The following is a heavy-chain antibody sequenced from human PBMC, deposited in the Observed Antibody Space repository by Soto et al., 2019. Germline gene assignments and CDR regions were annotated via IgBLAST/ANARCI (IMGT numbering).Heavy chain of an antibody. CDR3: ARDSEYSGYGDFDY. CDR2: TYYRSKWYN. V-gene: IGHV6-1*01. J-gene: IGHJ4*02. CDR1: GDSVSSNSAA. Sequence: SPTLSLTCAISGDSVSSNSAAWNWIRQSPSRGLEWLGRTYYRSKWYNDYAVSVKSRITINPDTSKNQFSLQLNSVTPEDTAVYYCARDSEYSGYGDFDYWGQGTLVTVSS. D-gene: IGHD5-12*01.